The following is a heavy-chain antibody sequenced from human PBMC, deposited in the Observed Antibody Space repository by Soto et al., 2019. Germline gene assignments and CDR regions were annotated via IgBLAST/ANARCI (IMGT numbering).Heavy chain of an antibody. V-gene: IGHV1-2*04. CDR1: GYTFTRYY. CDR3: ARALRASVAGTSLDYYYGMDV. D-gene: IGHD6-19*01. CDR2: INHNSGGT. Sequence: ASVNVTCNASGYTFTRYYMHWLRQAPGQGLEWMGWINHNSGGTNYAQKFQGWVTMTRDTSISTAYMELSRLRSDDTAVYYCARALRASVAGTSLDYYYGMDVWGQGTTVTVSS. J-gene: IGHJ6*02.